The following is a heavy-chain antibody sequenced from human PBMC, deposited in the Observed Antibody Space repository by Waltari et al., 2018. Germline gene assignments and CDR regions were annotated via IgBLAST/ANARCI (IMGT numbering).Heavy chain of an antibody. D-gene: IGHD3-3*01. J-gene: IGHJ4*02. CDR3: ARQSEGDFWSGHFDY. Sequence: QVQLQESGPGLVKPSETLSLTCAVSGYSISSGYYWGWIRQPPGKGLEWIGSIYHSGSTYYNPSLKSRVTISVDTSKNQFSLKLSSVTAADTAVYYCARQSEGDFWSGHFDYWGQGTLVIVSS. CDR2: IYHSGST. CDR1: GYSISSGYY. V-gene: IGHV4-38-2*01.